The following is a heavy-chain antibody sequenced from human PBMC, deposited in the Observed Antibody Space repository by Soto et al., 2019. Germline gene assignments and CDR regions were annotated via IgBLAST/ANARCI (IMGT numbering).Heavy chain of an antibody. J-gene: IGHJ4*02. D-gene: IGHD2-15*01. V-gene: IGHV3-23*01. Sequence: GGSLRLSCAASGFTFSNYAMSWVRQAPGKGLEWVAAISGSSAGSSLADSVKGRFTISRDNSKNTLYMQMNSLRVEDTAVYYCAKAGYCSGASCYRMSLFDCWGQGIPVTVSS. CDR3: AKAGYCSGASCYRMSLFDC. CDR2: ISGSSAGS. CDR1: GFTFSNYA.